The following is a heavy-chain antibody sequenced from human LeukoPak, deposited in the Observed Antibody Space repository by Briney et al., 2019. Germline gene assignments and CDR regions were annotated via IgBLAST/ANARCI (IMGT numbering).Heavy chain of an antibody. CDR2: INNGGVAT. Sequence: GGSRRLSCAASGFYFRNYAMTWVRQAPGKGLEWVSGINNGGVATYYADSVKGRFTVSRENSKNTWYLQMNSLRADDTAIYYCAKGPDKCCTAGSCYGASWGQGTQVTVSS. CDR3: AKGPDKCCTAGSCYGAS. D-gene: IGHD2-15*01. CDR1: GFYFRNYA. V-gene: IGHV3-23*01. J-gene: IGHJ5*02.